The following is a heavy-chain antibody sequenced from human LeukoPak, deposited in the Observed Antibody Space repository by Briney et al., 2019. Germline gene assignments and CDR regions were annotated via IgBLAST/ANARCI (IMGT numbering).Heavy chain of an antibody. CDR1: GFTFSNHA. D-gene: IGHD3-16*02. V-gene: IGHV3-23*01. CDR2: ITGSGPTT. J-gene: IGHJ4*02. CDR3: AKAPDSVWGRYRNNYFDY. Sequence: GGSLRLSYVASGFTFSNHAMTWVRQAPGKGLEWVSAITGSGPTTFYADSVKGRFTISRDNSNNLLALQMTSLRVEDTAVYYCAKAPDSVWGRYRNNYFDYWGQGVLVSVS.